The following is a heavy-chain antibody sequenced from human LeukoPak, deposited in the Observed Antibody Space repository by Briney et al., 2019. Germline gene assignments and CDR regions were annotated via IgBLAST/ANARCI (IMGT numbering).Heavy chain of an antibody. Sequence: GGSLRLSCAASGFTFSSYAMHWVRQAPGKGLEWVAILSYDGNNQYYADSVKGRFTISRDNSKNTQFLQMNSLRAEDTAVYYCARERVPFGRSPYDCWGQGTLVTVSS. CDR2: LSYDGNNQ. V-gene: IGHV3-30-3*01. J-gene: IGHJ4*02. CDR3: ARERVPFGRSPYDC. D-gene: IGHD3-10*01. CDR1: GFTFSSYA.